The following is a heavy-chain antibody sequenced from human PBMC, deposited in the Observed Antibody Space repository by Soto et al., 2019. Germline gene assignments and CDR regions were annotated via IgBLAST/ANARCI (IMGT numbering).Heavy chain of an antibody. Sequence: QVQLVQSGAEVKKPGASVKVSCKASGYTCTSYAMHWVRQAPGQRLEWMGWINAGNGNTKYSQKFQGRVTITRDTSASTAYMELSSLRSEDTAVYYCARFNRVVVVAATDYYYYGMDVWGQGTTVTVSS. CDR1: GYTCTSYA. CDR2: INAGNGNT. V-gene: IGHV1-3*01. CDR3: ARFNRVVVVAATDYYYYGMDV. J-gene: IGHJ6*02. D-gene: IGHD2-15*01.